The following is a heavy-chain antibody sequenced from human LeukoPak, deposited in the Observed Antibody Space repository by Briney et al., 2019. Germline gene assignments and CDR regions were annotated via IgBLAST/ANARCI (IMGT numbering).Heavy chain of an antibody. CDR1: GGSISSGGYY. V-gene: IGHV4-31*03. Sequence: SETLSLTCTVSGGSISSGGYYWSWIRQHPGKGLEWIGYIYYSGSAYYNPSLKSRVTISVDTSKNQFSLKLSSVTAADTAVYYCARDLGGDDDYWGQGTLVTVSS. CDR3: ARDLGGDDDY. D-gene: IGHD5-24*01. J-gene: IGHJ4*02. CDR2: IYYSGSA.